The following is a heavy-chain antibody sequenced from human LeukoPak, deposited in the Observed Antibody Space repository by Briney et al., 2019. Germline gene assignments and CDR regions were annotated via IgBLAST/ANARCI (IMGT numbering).Heavy chain of an antibody. CDR1: GFTFSSYW. CDR2: INSDGSST. D-gene: IGHD3-22*01. Sequence: GSLRLSCAASGFTFSSYWMHWVRQAPGKGLVWVSRINSDGSSTSYADSVKGRFTISRDNAKNTLYLQMNSLRAEDTAVYYCAKVRHITMIVVVINNYWGQGTLVTVSS. V-gene: IGHV3-74*01. CDR3: AKVRHITMIVVVINNY. J-gene: IGHJ4*02.